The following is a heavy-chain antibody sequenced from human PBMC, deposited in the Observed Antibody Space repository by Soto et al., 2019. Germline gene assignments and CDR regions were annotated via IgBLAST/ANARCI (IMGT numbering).Heavy chain of an antibody. CDR3: ARDNVDIVVVVAATPGAFDI. Sequence: GGSLRLSCAASGFTFSSYGMHWVREAPVKGLEWVAVIWYDGSNKYYADPVKGRFTISRDNSKNTLYLQMNSLRAEDTAVYYCARDNVDIVVVVAATPGAFDIWGQGTMVTVSS. V-gene: IGHV3-33*01. D-gene: IGHD2-15*01. CDR1: GFTFSSYG. CDR2: IWYDGSNK. J-gene: IGHJ3*02.